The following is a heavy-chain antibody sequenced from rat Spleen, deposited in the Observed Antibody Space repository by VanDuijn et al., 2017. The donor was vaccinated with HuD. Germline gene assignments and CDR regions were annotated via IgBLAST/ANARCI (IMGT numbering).Heavy chain of an antibody. D-gene: IGHD1-9*01. CDR1: GYSITSGYG. Sequence: EVQLQESGPGLVKPSQSLSITCSVTGYSITSGYGWNWIRKFPGNKLEWMGYINGSGSTNYNPPLKRQISITRDTSKNQFFLQLTSVTAEDTATYYCAKTGFGYNYDYWGQGVMVTVSS. V-gene: IGHV3-3*01. J-gene: IGHJ2*01. CDR2: INGSGST. CDR3: AKTGFGYNYDY.